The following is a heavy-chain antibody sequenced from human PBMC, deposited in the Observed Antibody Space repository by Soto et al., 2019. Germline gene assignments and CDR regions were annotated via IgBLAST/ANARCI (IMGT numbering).Heavy chain of an antibody. CDR2: IYYSGST. CDR3: ATTGTTGLDYYYYGMDV. CDR1: GGSISSYY. V-gene: IGHV4-59*01. J-gene: IGHJ6*02. D-gene: IGHD1-1*01. Sequence: KPSETLSLTCTVSGGSISSYYWSWIRQPPGKGLEWIGYIYYSGSTNYNPSLKSRVTISVDTSKNQFSLKLSSVTAADTAVYYCATTGTTGLDYYYYGMDVWGQGTTVTVSS.